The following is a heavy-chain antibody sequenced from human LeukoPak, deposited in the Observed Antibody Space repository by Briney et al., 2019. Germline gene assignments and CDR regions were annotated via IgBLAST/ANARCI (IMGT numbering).Heavy chain of an antibody. J-gene: IGHJ4*02. CDR1: GGSISSGGYY. CDR3: ASGDNDPLFDY. V-gene: IGHV4-31*03. CDR2: VYYSGST. D-gene: IGHD1-1*01. Sequence: SQTLSLTCTVSGGSISSGGYYWSWIRQHPGKGLEWIGSVYYSGSTNYSPSLQGRVIISLDTSRNQFSLKLSSMTAADTAVYYCASGDNDPLFDYWGQGALVTVSS.